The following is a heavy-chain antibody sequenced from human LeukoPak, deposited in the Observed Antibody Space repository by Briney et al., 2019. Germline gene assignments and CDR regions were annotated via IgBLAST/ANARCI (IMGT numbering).Heavy chain of an antibody. V-gene: IGHV3-74*01. CDR1: GFTFSTYW. J-gene: IGHJ4*02. Sequence: GGSLRLSCAASGFTFSTYWMHWVRHAPGKGLVWVSRISTDGSSSTYADSVKGRFTISRDNAKNTLYLQMNSLRAEDTAVYYCARVMYYYASGSLVVYYFDSWGQGTLVTVSS. D-gene: IGHD3-10*01. CDR2: ISTDGSSS. CDR3: ARVMYYYASGSLVVYYFDS.